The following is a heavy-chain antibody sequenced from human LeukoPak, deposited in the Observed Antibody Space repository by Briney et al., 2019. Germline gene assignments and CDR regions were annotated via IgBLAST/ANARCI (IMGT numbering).Heavy chain of an antibody. CDR3: ARAPGGYSYGYGYLGDYYFDY. CDR1: GGSISSSSYY. V-gene: IGHV4-39*01. CDR2: IYYSGST. J-gene: IGHJ4*02. Sequence: PSETLSLTCTVSGGSISSSSYYWGWIRQPPGKGLEWIGSIYYSGSTYYNPSLKSRVTISVDTSKNQFSLKLSSVTAADTAVYYCARAPGGYSYGYGYLGDYYFDYWGQGTLVTVSS. D-gene: IGHD5-18*01.